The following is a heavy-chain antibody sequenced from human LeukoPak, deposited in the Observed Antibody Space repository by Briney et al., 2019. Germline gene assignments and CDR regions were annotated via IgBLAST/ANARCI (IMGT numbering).Heavy chain of an antibody. CDR3: ARDADMVTFGGVIVPFDF. D-gene: IGHD3-16*02. J-gene: IGHJ3*01. V-gene: IGHV3-7*01. CDR2: IKQAGSEG. Sequence: GGSLRLSCAASGFSFSTYWMSWVRQAPGKGLEWVANIKQAGSEGYYVDSVKGRFTISKDNANNSLYLQMNSLRAEDTAVYYCARDADMVTFGGVIVPFDFWGQGTMVTVSS. CDR1: GFSFSTYW.